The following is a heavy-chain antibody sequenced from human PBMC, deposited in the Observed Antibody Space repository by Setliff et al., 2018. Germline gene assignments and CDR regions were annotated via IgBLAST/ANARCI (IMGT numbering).Heavy chain of an antibody. CDR2: VYINGGT. D-gene: IGHD5-12*01. V-gene: IGHV4-4*07. CDR1: GGSIINSYY. J-gene: IGHJ6*02. CDR3: ARDQWVRSPPLSFSYGMDV. Sequence: SETLSLTCTVSGGSIINSYYWSWIRQPAGKGLEWIGRVYINGGTNYDPSLKSRVTISLDTSKNQFSLKLTSVTAADTAVYYCARDQWVRSPPLSFSYGMDVWGQGTTVTVSS.